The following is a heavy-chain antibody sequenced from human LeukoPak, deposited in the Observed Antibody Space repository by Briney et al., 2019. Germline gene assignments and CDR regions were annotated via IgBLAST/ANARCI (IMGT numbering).Heavy chain of an antibody. D-gene: IGHD3-10*01. V-gene: IGHV3-23*01. CDR3: AKGGSGSYLPFDY. J-gene: IGHJ4*02. CDR2: ISGSGGST. CDR1: GFTFSSYA. Sequence: PGGSLRLSCAASGFTFSSYAMSWVRQAPGKGLEWVSAISGSGGSTYYADSVKGRFTISRDNPKNTLYLQMNSLRAEDTAVYYCAKGGSGSYLPFDYWGQGTLVTVSS.